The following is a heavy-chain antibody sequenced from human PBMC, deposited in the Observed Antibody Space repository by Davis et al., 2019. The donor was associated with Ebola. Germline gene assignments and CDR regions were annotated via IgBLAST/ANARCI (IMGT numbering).Heavy chain of an antibody. CDR1: GFTFSNAW. V-gene: IGHV3-15*01. D-gene: IGHD1-7*01. CDR3: WRTLGLGHDY. J-gene: IGHJ4*02. Sequence: GESLKISCAASGFTFSNAWMSWVRQAPGKGLEWVGRIKSKTDGGTTDYAAPVKGRFTISRDDSKNTLYLQMNSLKTEDTAVYYCWRTLGLGHDYWGQGTLVTVSS. CDR2: IKSKTDGGTT.